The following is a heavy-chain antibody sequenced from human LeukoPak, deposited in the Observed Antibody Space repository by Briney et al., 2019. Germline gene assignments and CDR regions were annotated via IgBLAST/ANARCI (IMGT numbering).Heavy chain of an antibody. CDR2: IYPGDSDT. Sequence: GESLKISCKGSGYSFTSYWIGWVRQMPGKGLEWMGIIYPGDSDTSYSPSFQGQVTISADKSISTAYLQWSSLKASDTAMYYCARNPGRYCSGGSCYNYFDYWGQGTLVTVSS. V-gene: IGHV5-51*01. CDR1: GYSFTSYW. J-gene: IGHJ4*02. CDR3: ARNPGRYCSGGSCYNYFDY. D-gene: IGHD2-15*01.